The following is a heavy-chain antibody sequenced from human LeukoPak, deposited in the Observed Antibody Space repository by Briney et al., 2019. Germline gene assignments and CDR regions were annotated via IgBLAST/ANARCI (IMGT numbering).Heavy chain of an antibody. CDR1: DGSINSGSFY. CDR3: ARGAPRGYSYGRGGGYFDY. V-gene: IGHV4-61*01. D-gene: IGHD5-18*01. J-gene: IGHJ4*02. CDR2: IYYSGST. Sequence: SETLSLTCSVSDGSINSGSFYWAWIRQPPGKGLEWIGYIYYSGSTNYNPSLKSRVTISVDTSKNQFSLKLSSVTAADTAVYYCARGAPRGYSYGRGGGYFDYWGQGTLVTVSS.